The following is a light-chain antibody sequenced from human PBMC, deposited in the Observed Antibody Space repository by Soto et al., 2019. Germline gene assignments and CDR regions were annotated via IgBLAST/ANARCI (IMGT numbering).Light chain of an antibody. J-gene: IGLJ1*01. Sequence: QSVLTQPASVSGSPGQSITISCTGTSSDIGSYDLVSWYQQYPGKAPKLLIYEVSKRPSGVPDRFSGSKTGNTASLTVSGLQADDEADYYCTSYAGDNNYLFGTGTKVTVL. CDR2: EVS. V-gene: IGLV2-23*02. CDR3: TSYAGDNNYL. CDR1: SSDIGSYDL.